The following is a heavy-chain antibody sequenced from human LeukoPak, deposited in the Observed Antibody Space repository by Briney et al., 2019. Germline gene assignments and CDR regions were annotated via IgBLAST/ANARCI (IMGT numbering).Heavy chain of an antibody. CDR2: IYYSGST. J-gene: IGHJ5*02. V-gene: IGHV4-39*01. CDR1: GGSISSSSYY. Sequence: SETLSLTCTVSGGSISSSSYYWGWIRQPPGKGLEWIGSIYYSGSTYYNPSLKSRVTISVDTSKNQFSLKLSSVTAADTAVYYCARQAGKTSYYYGSGSYPNWFDPWGQGTLVTVSS. CDR3: ARQAGKTSYYYGSGSYPNWFDP. D-gene: IGHD3-10*01.